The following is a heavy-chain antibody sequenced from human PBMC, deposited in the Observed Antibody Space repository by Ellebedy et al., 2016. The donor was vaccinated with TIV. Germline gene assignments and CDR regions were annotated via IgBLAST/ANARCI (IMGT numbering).Heavy chain of an antibody. J-gene: IGHJ4*02. D-gene: IGHD5-24*01. CDR1: GFTFSDYY. CDR2: ISSSSSTI. Sequence: GESLKISXAASGFTFSDYYMSWIRQAPGKGLEWVSYISSSSSTIYYADSVKGRFTISRDNAKNSLYLQMNSLRAEDTAVYFCARGEGWIDNWGQGTLVTVSS. CDR3: ARGEGWIDN. V-gene: IGHV3-11*04.